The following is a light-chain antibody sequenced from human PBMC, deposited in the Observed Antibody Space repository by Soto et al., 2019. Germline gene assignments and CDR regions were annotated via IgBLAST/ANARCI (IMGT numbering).Light chain of an antibody. Sequence: EIGLTQSPASLSLSTGEGATLSCRASESISSQLVWYQQIPGQAPRLLIYDASNRATGVPARFSGSGSGTDFTLTISSLEPEDFTVYCCQLRLSWPITFGQGTRLEIK. J-gene: IGKJ5*01. V-gene: IGKV3-11*01. CDR2: DAS. CDR3: QLRLSWPIT. CDR1: ESISSQ.